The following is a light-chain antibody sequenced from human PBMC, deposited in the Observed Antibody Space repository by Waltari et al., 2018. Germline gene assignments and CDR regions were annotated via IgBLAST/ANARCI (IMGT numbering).Light chain of an antibody. Sequence: DIQMTQSPSMLSASVGDRVTITCRASQTIRCWLAWYQLTPGLAPKLLIYDASNLGGGVPSRFSGSGFGTNFTLTISSLQPDDFATYYCQQYSSFSTFGLGTKV. J-gene: IGKJ1*01. CDR3: QQYSSFST. CDR1: QTIRCW. CDR2: DAS. V-gene: IGKV1-5*01.